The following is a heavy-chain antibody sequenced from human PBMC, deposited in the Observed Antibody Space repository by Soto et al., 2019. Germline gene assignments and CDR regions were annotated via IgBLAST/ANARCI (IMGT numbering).Heavy chain of an antibody. CDR2: IFYSGST. CDR1: GDSVSSRNFY. V-gene: IGHV4-39*01. J-gene: IGHJ5*02. Sequence: PSETLSLTCTVSGDSVSSRNFYWAWIRQPPGKGLEWIGSIFYSGSTYTNPSLHSRLTMSVDTSMNQFSLNLTSVTAADSGVYYCARRHTSGRQTSWFDPWGQGTLVTVSS. D-gene: IGHD1-1*01. CDR3: ARRHTSGRQTSWFDP.